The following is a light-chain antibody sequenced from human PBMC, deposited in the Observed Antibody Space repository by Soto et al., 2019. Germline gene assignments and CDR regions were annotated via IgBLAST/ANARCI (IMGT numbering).Light chain of an antibody. J-gene: IGLJ1*01. V-gene: IGLV2-14*01. CDR3: TSYTANIRPYV. Sequence: QSALTQPASVSGSPGQSISISCTGTRSDVGGYNYVSWYQQHPGKAPKLIIYDVTKRPSGVSTRFSGSKSGNTASLTISGLQPEDEADYYCTSYTANIRPYVFGTGTKVTVL. CDR1: RSDVGGYNY. CDR2: DVT.